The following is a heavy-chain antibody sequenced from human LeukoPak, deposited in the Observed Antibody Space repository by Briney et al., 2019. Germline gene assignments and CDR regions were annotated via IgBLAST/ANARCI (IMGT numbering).Heavy chain of an antibody. Sequence: ASVKVSCKASGYTFTSYDISWVRQATGQGLEWMGWMNPNSGNTGYAQKFQGRVTITRNTSISTAYMELSSLRSEDTAVYYCARGSSSWRGHYYYYYMDVWGKETTVTVSS. D-gene: IGHD6-6*01. J-gene: IGHJ6*03. CDR1: GYTFTSYD. CDR3: ARGSSSWRGHYYYYYMDV. CDR2: MNPNSGNT. V-gene: IGHV1-8*03.